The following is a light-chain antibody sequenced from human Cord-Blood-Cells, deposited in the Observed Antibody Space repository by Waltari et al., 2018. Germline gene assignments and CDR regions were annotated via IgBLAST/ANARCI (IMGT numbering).Light chain of an antibody. CDR1: TVAVPRGPS. CDR2: DTS. CDR3: LLSYSGAWV. J-gene: IGLJ3*02. Sequence: QAVVTQEPSLTVSPGGTVTLTCGPSTVAVPRGPSPYWFQQKPGQAPRTLIYDTSNKHSWTPARFSGSLLGGKAALTLSGAQPEDEAEYYCLLSYSGAWVFGGGTKLTVL. V-gene: IGLV7-46*01.